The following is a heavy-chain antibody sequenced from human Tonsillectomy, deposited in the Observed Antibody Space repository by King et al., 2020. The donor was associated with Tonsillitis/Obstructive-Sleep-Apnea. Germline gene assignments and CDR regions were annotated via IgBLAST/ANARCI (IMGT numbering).Heavy chain of an antibody. D-gene: IGHD3-10*01. Sequence: TLKESGPTLVKPPQTLTLTCTFSGFSLSTGGVGVGWIRQPPGKALEWLALIYWDDDERYSPSLKSRLTITKDTSKNQVVLTMTNMDPVDTATYYCARGSYDSDAFDIWGQGTMVTVSS. J-gene: IGHJ3*02. V-gene: IGHV2-5*02. CDR2: IYWDDDE. CDR1: GFSLSTGGVG. CDR3: ARGSYDSDAFDI.